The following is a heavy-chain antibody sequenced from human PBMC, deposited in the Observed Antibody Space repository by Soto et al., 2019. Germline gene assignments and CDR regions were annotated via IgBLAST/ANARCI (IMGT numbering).Heavy chain of an antibody. Sequence: GGSLRLSCAASGFTFSSYEMNWVRQAPGNGLDWFSYISSSGSTIYYADSVKGRFTISRDNAKNSLYLQMNSLRAEDTAVYYCARGRSSYYDSSGYVTPGGSYFDYWGQGTLVTVSS. CDR2: ISSSGSTI. CDR3: ARGRSSYYDSSGYVTPGGSYFDY. J-gene: IGHJ4*02. D-gene: IGHD3-22*01. CDR1: GFTFSSYE. V-gene: IGHV3-48*03.